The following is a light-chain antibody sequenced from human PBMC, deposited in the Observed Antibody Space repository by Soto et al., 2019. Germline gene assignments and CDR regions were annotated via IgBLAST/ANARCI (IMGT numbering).Light chain of an antibody. Sequence: ETVLTQSPGTLSLSPGERATLSCRASQSVSSSYLAWYQQKPGQAPRLLIYGASSSATGIPDRFSGSGSGTDFTLTISRLEPEDFAVYYCQQYGNSRQTFGQGTKLESK. CDR1: QSVSSSY. J-gene: IGKJ2*01. CDR2: GAS. CDR3: QQYGNSRQT. V-gene: IGKV3-20*01.